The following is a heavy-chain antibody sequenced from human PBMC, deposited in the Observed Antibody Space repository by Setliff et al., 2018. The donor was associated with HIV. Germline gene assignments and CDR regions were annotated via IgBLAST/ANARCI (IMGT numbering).Heavy chain of an antibody. CDR1: GFIFSSYW. V-gene: IGHV3-7*01. CDR2: IKQDGSGK. Sequence: PGGSLRLSCAASGFIFSSYWMSWVRQAPGKGLEWVANIKQDGSGKYYVDSVRGRFTISRDNAKNSLYLQMNSLRAEYTAVYYCARDATRGGDMDVWAKGTTVTVS. J-gene: IGHJ6*03. D-gene: IGHD2-15*01. CDR3: ARDATRGGDMDV.